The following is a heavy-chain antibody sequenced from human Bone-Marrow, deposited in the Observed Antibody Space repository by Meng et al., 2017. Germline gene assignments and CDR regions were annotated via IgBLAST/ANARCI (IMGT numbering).Heavy chain of an antibody. V-gene: IGHV1-46*01. J-gene: IGHJ4*02. Sequence: VQLGQSGSEVKKPGASVKVSCKASGNTFTSYYMHWVRQAPGQGLEWMGIINPSGGSTSYAQKFQGRVTMTRDTSTSTVYMELSSLRSEDTAVYYCARVQSSGWSPGYWGQGTLVTVSS. CDR3: ARVQSSGWSPGY. CDR1: GNTFTSYY. D-gene: IGHD6-19*01. CDR2: INPSGGST.